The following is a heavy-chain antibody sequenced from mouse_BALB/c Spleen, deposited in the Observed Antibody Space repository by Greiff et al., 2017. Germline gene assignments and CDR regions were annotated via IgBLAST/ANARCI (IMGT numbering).Heavy chain of an antibody. D-gene: IGHD1-1*01. CDR1: GYSITSGYS. Sequence: VQLKQSGPDLVKPSQSLSLTCTVTGYSITSGYSWHWIRQFPGNKLEWMGYIHYSGSTNYNPSLKSRISITRDTSKNQFFLQLNSVTTEDTATYYCDGNEGYYAMDYWGQGTSVTVSS. J-gene: IGHJ4*01. CDR2: IHYSGST. V-gene: IGHV3-1*02. CDR3: DGNEGYYAMDY.